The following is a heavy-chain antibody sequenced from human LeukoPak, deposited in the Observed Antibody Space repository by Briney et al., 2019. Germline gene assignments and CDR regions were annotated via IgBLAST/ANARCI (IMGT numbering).Heavy chain of an antibody. J-gene: IGHJ3*02. V-gene: IGHV3-7*05. CDR1: GFSFSNHW. Sequence: PGGSLRLSCAACGFSFSNHWMTRVRQAPGKGLEWVANIKQDGSDKNHVDSVKGRFTISRDNAKNTLYLQMNSLRAEDTALYYCASPSSGQSFDIWGQGTMVTVSS. CDR2: IKQDGSDK. CDR3: ASPSSGQSFDI. D-gene: IGHD6-19*01.